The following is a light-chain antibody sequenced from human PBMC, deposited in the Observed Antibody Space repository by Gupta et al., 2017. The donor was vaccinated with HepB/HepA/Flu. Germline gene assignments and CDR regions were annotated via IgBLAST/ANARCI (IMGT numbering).Light chain of an antibody. CDR2: DAS. CDR1: QNVNRN. J-gene: IGKJ2*03. Sequence: IVMTQSPATLSVSPGERASFSCRASQNVNRNLAWYQQKPGQAPRLLISDASTRATDLPARFSGSGSATEFTLTISSLQSEDFAVYYCQRYKNWPGSFGQGTKLEIK. CDR3: QRYKNWPGS. V-gene: IGKV3-15*01.